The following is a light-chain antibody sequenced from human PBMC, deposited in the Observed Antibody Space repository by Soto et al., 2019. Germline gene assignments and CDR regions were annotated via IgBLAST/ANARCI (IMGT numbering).Light chain of an antibody. CDR1: QSRCSD. Sequence: EIPMTQSASSLSACVGDRVSIXCRASQSRCSDFNWFQQKPGKAPKLLIYAASSLQSGGPSRFGGSGSATDFTRTISSLQPEDFATYYGQQSYSTPLTFGGGTKV. CDR2: AAS. J-gene: IGKJ4*01. CDR3: QQSYSTPLT. V-gene: IGKV1-39*01.